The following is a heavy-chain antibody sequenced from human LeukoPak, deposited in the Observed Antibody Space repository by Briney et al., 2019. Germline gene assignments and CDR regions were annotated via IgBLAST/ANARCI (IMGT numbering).Heavy chain of an antibody. CDR3: ARDAPYYYDSSGSNNWFDP. J-gene: IGHJ5*02. D-gene: IGHD3-22*01. CDR1: GGSISSYY. CDR2: NYYSGST. Sequence: SETLSLTXTVSGGSISSYYWSWIRQPPGKGLEWIGYNYYSGSTNYNPSLKSRVTISVDTSKNQLSLKLSSVTAADTAVYYCARDAPYYYDSSGSNNWFDPWGQGTLVTVSS. V-gene: IGHV4-59*01.